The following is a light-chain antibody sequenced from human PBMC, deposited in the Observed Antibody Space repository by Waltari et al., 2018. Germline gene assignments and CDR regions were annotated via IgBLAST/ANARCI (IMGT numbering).Light chain of an antibody. Sequence: SYEVTQPPSVSVSPGQTARITCSGDNLGTKYACWYQQKPGQSPVLVIYQDNKRPSGIPERFSGFNSGNTATLTFSGTQAMDEADYYCQAWDSGSGVVFGGGTKLTVL. CDR3: QAWDSGSGVV. CDR2: QDN. V-gene: IGLV3-1*01. J-gene: IGLJ3*02. CDR1: NLGTKY.